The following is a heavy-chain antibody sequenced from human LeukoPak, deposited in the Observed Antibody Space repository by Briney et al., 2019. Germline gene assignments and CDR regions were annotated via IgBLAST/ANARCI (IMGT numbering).Heavy chain of an antibody. CDR3: ASRTCSGGSCYQVNYYYYGMDV. CDR1: GFTFSSYS. V-gene: IGHV3-21*01. Sequence: GGSLRFSCAASGFTFSSYSMNWVRQAPGKGLEWVSSISSSSSYIYYADSVKGRFTISRDNAKNSLYLQMNSLRAEDTAVYYCASRTCSGGSCYQVNYYYYGMDVWGQGTTVTVSS. J-gene: IGHJ6*02. CDR2: ISSSSSYI. D-gene: IGHD2-15*01.